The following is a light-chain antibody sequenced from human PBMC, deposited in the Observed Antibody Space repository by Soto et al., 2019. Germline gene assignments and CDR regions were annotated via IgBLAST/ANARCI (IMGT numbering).Light chain of an antibody. CDR3: EQHVNSVYI. Sequence: ESVLTQSPGTLSLSPGERATLSCRASQTIIGNYLAWYQQKPGQAPRLLIYGASNRATGVPDRFSGSYSGTDFRLTITRLEHEDFAVYYCEQHVNSVYIFGQGTRLEIK. V-gene: IGKV3-20*01. CDR1: QTIIGNY. J-gene: IGKJ2*01. CDR2: GAS.